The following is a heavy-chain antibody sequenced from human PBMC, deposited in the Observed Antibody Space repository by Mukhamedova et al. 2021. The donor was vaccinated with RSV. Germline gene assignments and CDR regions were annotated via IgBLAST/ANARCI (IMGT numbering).Heavy chain of an antibody. V-gene: IGHV1-69*01. J-gene: IGHJ5*02. CDR3: ARDGDVDTAPRYWFDP. D-gene: IGHD5-18*01. Sequence: AQKFQGRVTITADESTSTAYMELSSLRSEDTAVYYCARDGDVDTAPRYWFDPWGQGTLVTVPS.